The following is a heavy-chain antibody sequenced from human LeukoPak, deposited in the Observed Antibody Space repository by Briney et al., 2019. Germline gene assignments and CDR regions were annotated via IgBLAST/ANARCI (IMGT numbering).Heavy chain of an antibody. CDR1: GGSIRSSTDY. Sequence: SETLSLTCTVSGGSIRSSTDYWGWIRQPPGKELEWIGSIYYSGSTYYNPSLKSRVTISVDTSKNQFSVKLSSVTAADTAVYYCARSIRGYSSGWYYFDYWGQGTLIAVSS. J-gene: IGHJ4*02. CDR2: IYYSGST. CDR3: ARSIRGYSSGWYYFDY. D-gene: IGHD6-19*01. V-gene: IGHV4-39*07.